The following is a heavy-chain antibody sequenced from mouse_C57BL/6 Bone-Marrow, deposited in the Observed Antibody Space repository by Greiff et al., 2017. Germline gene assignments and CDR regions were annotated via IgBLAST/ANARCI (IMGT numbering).Heavy chain of an antibody. Sequence: EVKLVESGGDLVKPGGSLKLSCAASGFTFSSYGMSWVRQTPDKRLEWVATISSGGSYTYYPDSVKGRFTISRDNAKNTLYLQMSSLKSEDTAMYYCASYDYDGVWWYFDVWGTGTTVTGSS. V-gene: IGHV5-6*01. J-gene: IGHJ1*03. D-gene: IGHD2-4*01. CDR3: ASYDYDGVWWYFDV. CDR1: GFTFSSYG. CDR2: ISSGGSYT.